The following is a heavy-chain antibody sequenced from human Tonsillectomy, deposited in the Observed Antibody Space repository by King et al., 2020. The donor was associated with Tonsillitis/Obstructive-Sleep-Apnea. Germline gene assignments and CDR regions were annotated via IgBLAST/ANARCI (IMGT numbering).Heavy chain of an antibody. Sequence: QLVESGGGLVQPGGSLRLSCAASGFTFTSRAMSWVRQTPGKGLEWVASINNGGNIYYEDSLRGRFTISRDISESTLYLQMNGLRAEDTAVYYCAKDHPSNGWPVFDSWGQGTLVIVSS. V-gene: IGHV3-23*04. CDR1: GFTFTSRA. J-gene: IGHJ4*02. D-gene: IGHD6-19*01. CDR2: INNGGNI. CDR3: AKDHPSNGWPVFDS.